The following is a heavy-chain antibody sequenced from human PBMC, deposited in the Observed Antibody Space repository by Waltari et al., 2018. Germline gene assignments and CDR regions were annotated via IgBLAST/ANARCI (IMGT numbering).Heavy chain of an antibody. V-gene: IGHV3-48*02. CDR2: IGPGGSNI. Sequence: EVQLVESGGGLVQPGASLKLTCAASGFTFIRYSITWVRQAPGKGLEWVSHIGPGGSNIGYADSVKGRITISRDNAQNSLYLIINSLTDEDTAVYYCARDQDWAFDYWGRGTLVTVSS. CDR3: ARDQDWAFDY. J-gene: IGHJ4*02. D-gene: IGHD2-21*01. CDR1: GFTFIRYS.